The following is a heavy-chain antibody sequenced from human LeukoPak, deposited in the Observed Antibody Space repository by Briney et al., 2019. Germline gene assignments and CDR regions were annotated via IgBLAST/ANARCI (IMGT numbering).Heavy chain of an antibody. CDR1: GFTVSTYY. D-gene: IGHD1-1*01. CDR3: ARERPQLGTGTSWGFDY. Sequence: GGSLRLSCAASGFTVSTYYMTWVRQAPGKGLECVSVIYSGGSTYYADSVKGRFTISRDNSKNTLYLQMNSLRAEDTAVYYCARERPQLGTGTSWGFDYWGQGTLVTVSS. J-gene: IGHJ4*02. CDR2: IYSGGST. V-gene: IGHV3-53*01.